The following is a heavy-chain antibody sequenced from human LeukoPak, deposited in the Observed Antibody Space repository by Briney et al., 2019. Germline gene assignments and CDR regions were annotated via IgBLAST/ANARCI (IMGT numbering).Heavy chain of an antibody. Sequence: SETLSLTCTVSGGSISSSSYYWRWIRQPPGKGLEWIVYIYYSGNTNYNPSLQSRVTISVDSSKNQFSLKLSSVTAADTAVYYCARAMDYVWGSYRLYFDYWGQGTLVTVSS. CDR3: ARAMDYVWGSYRLYFDY. CDR2: IYYSGNT. CDR1: GGSISSSSYY. V-gene: IGHV4-61*01. J-gene: IGHJ4*02. D-gene: IGHD3-16*02.